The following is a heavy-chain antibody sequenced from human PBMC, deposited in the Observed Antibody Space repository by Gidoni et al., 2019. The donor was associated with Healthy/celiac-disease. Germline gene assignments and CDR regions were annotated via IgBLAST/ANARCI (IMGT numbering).Heavy chain of an antibody. CDR2: INSDGSST. Sequence: EVQLVESGGGLVQPGGSLRLSCAASGFTFSSSWMHWVRQAPGKGLVWVARINSDGSSTSYADSVKGRFTISRDNAKNTLYLQMNSLRAEDTAVYYCARGWYTGGFDYWGQGTLVTVSS. J-gene: IGHJ4*02. V-gene: IGHV3-74*01. D-gene: IGHD6-19*01. CDR3: ARGWYTGGFDY. CDR1: GFTFSSSW.